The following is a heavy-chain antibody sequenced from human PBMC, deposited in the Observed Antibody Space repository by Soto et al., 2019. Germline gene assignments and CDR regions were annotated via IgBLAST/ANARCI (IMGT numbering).Heavy chain of an antibody. CDR1: CGSISSSSYY. J-gene: IGHJ6*03. D-gene: IGHD3-10*01. Sequence: SETLSLTCTVSCGSISSSSYYWGWIRQPPGKGLEWIGSIYYSGSTYYNPSLKSRVTISVDTSKNQFSLKLSSVTAADTAVYYCARHRNRLRGDYYMVVWGKGTTVTVSS. CDR3: ARHRNRLRGDYYMVV. V-gene: IGHV4-39*01. CDR2: IYYSGST.